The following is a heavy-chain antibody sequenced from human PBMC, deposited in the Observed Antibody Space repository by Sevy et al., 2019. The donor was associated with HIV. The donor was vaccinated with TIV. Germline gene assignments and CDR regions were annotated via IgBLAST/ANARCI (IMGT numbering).Heavy chain of an antibody. V-gene: IGHV3-30-3*01. CDR1: GFTFSSYA. J-gene: IGHJ4*02. Sequence: GGSLRLSCAASGFTFSSYAMHWVRQAPGKGLEWVAVISYDGSNKYYADSVKGRFTISRDNSKNTLYLQMTSLRAEDTAMYYCARDSLNDYVWGSYRWGGYFDYWGQGTLVTVSS. CDR2: ISYDGSNK. CDR3: ARDSLNDYVWGSYRWGGYFDY. D-gene: IGHD3-16*02.